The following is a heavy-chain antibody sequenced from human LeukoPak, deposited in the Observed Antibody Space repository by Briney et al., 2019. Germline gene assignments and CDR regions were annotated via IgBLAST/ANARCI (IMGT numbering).Heavy chain of an antibody. CDR1: GFTFNNYA. J-gene: IGHJ1*01. Sequence: PGGSLRLSCTASGFTFNNYAMSWVRQAPGKGLEWVSASSASGESPYYADSVKGRFTISRDNSKNTLDMKMNSLRVEDTAVYYCAKGVFGSRSHREYFEQWGQGTLVTVSS. V-gene: IGHV3-23*01. CDR3: AKGVFGSRSHREYFEQ. D-gene: IGHD3-10*01. CDR2: SSASGESP.